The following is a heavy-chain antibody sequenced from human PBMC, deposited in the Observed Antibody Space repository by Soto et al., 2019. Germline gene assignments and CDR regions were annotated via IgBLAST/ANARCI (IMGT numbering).Heavy chain of an antibody. CDR1: GYTFTSYY. CDR2: INPSGGST. Sequence: ASVKVSCKASGYTFTSYYMHWVRQAPGQGLEWMGIINPSGGSTSYAQKFQGRVTMTRDTSTSTVYMELSSLRSEDTAVYYCARGTVWSGSLGYYFGYWGQGTLVTVSS. D-gene: IGHD3-3*01. V-gene: IGHV1-46*03. J-gene: IGHJ4*02. CDR3: ARGTVWSGSLGYYFGY.